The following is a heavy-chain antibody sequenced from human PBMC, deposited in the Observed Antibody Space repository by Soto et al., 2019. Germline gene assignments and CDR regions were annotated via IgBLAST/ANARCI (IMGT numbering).Heavy chain of an antibody. J-gene: IGHJ2*01. V-gene: IGHV6-1*01. D-gene: IGHD7-27*01. Sequence: SQTLSLTCAISGDSVSSNSAAWNWIRQSPSRGLEWLGRTYYRSKWYNDYAVSVKSRITINPDTSKKQFSLQLNSVTPEDTAVYYCARTRHKTGDRKRYFDLWGRGTLVTVSS. CDR1: GDSVSSNSAA. CDR2: TYYRSKWYN. CDR3: ARTRHKTGDRKRYFDL.